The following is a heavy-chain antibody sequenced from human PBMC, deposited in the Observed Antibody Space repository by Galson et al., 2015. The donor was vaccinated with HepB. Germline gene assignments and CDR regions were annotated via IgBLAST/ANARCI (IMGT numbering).Heavy chain of an antibody. CDR2: IYPGDSDT. CDR1: GYNFNTHW. V-gene: IGHV5-51*03. Sequence: QSGAEVKKPGESLKISCKGSGYNFNTHWIAWVRQMPGKGLEWMGIIYPGDSDTRYSPSFQGQVIISADKSVSSAYLQWSSLKASDTAMYYCARLQDSSSWGTFDYWGQGTLVTVSS. D-gene: IGHD6-13*01. CDR3: ARLQDSSSWGTFDY. J-gene: IGHJ4*02.